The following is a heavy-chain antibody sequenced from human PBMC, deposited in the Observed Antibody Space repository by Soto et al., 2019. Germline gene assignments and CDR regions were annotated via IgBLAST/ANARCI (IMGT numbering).Heavy chain of an antibody. CDR2: INPNTGNP. CDR3: GRDRAGWGFGY. J-gene: IGHJ4*02. Sequence: QVQLVQSGSESMQPGASVKVSCKGSGYNFNSHSINWLRQAPGQGLEWMGWINPNTGNPTYEQGFTGRFVFSVDPLFSTASPEIFRLQAYYSAVFCWGRDRAGWGFGYWGQGTLVTVSS. V-gene: IGHV7-4-1*01. D-gene: IGHD3-16*01. CDR1: GYNFNSHS.